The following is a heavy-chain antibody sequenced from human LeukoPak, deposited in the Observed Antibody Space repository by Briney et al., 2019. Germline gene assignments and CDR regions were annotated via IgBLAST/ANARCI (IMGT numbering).Heavy chain of an antibody. CDR3: ARRDLYCSGDSCYGLVGFDY. J-gene: IGHJ4*02. CDR2: MNPNSGNT. V-gene: IGHV1-8*01. CDR1: GYTFTSYD. D-gene: IGHD2-15*01. Sequence: ASVKVSCKASGYTFTSYDINWVRQATGQGLEWMGWMNPNSGNTGYAQKFQGRVTMTRNTSISTAYMELSSLRSEDTAVYYCARRDLYCSGDSCYGLVGFDYWGQGTLVTVSS.